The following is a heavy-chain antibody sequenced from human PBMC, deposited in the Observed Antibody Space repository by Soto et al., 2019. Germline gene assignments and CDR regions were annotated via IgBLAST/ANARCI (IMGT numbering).Heavy chain of an antibody. Sequence: GGSLRLSCAVSGFTFSAYWMHWVRHVPGKGLTWVSRISDDGSTATYADSVKGRFVISRDKAKNSLYLEMNTLGADDSGLYYCARGPRVSSTGTGAHWGRGTLVTVSS. D-gene: IGHD1-1*01. CDR2: ISDDGSTA. J-gene: IGHJ4*02. CDR1: GFTFSAYW. CDR3: ARGPRVSSTGTGAH. V-gene: IGHV3-74*01.